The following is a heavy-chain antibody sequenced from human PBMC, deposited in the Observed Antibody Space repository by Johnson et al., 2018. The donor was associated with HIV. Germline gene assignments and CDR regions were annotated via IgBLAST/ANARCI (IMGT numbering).Heavy chain of an antibody. Sequence: VQLVESGGGLVQPGGSLRLSCAASGFTVSSNYMSWVRQAPGKGLEWVANIKQDGSEKYYVDSVKGRFTISRDNAKNSLYLQMNSLRAEDTAVYYCARDNSLSPLGAFDIWGQGTMVTVSS. V-gene: IGHV3-7*01. CDR1: GFTVSSNY. J-gene: IGHJ3*02. CDR3: ARDNSLSPLGAFDI. D-gene: IGHD4-23*01. CDR2: IKQDGSEK.